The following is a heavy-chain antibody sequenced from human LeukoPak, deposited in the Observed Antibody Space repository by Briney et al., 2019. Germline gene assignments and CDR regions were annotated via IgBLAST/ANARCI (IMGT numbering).Heavy chain of an antibody. CDR3: AKGYHILTCYFFDY. CDR1: GFTFSIYA. D-gene: IGHD3-9*01. CDR2: ISDTGEST. Sequence: GGSLRLSCAASGFTFSIYAMSWVRQAPGKGLEWVSSISDTGESTYYADSAKGRFTISRDNSKNTLFLQMNTLGAEDAALYYCAKGYHILTCYFFDYWVQGTLVTVSS. J-gene: IGHJ4*02. V-gene: IGHV3-23*01.